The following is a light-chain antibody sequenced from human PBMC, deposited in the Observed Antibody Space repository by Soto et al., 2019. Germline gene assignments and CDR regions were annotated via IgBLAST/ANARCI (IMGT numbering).Light chain of an antibody. CDR1: QSISSY. Sequence: DIQMTQSPSSLSASVGDRVTITYRASQSISSYLNWYQQNPGKAPKLLIYAASSLQSGVPSRFSGSGSGTELTLTISSLQPKDFRTYYCLQSYSTLLLTFGGGTKGEIK. CDR2: AAS. J-gene: IGKJ4*01. CDR3: LQSYSTLLLT. V-gene: IGKV1-39*01.